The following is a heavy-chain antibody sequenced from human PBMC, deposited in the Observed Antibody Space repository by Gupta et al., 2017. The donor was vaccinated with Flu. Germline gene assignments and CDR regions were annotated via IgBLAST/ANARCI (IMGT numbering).Heavy chain of an antibody. CDR1: GFTFTSSA. V-gene: IGHV1-58*02. J-gene: IGHJ4*02. D-gene: IGHD5-12*01. Sequence: QMQLVQSGPEVKTPGTSVKVPCKASGFTFTSSAMQWVRQARGQRLEWIGWIVVGSGNTNYAQKFQERVTITRDMSTSTAYMELSSLRSEDTAVYYCAAGSWGGYDYAVGLGWGQGTLVTVSS. CDR2: IVVGSGNT. CDR3: AAGSWGGYDYAVGLG.